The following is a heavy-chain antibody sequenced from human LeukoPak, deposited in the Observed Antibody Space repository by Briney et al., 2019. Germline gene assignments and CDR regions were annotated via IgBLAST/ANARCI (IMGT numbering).Heavy chain of an antibody. D-gene: IGHD4-17*01. CDR2: FYISGST. CDR3: ARAWTTVTPFDF. V-gene: IGHV4-38-2*02. Sequence: PSETLSLTCTVSGYSISTGYYWGWVRQSPEKGLEWIGSFYISGSTYYNPSLESRVTISVDTSKNQFSLELHFVTVADTAVYYCARAWTTVTPFDFWGQGILVTVSS. J-gene: IGHJ4*02. CDR1: GYSISTGYY.